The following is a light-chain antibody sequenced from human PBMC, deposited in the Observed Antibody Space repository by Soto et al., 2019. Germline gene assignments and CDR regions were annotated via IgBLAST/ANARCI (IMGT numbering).Light chain of an antibody. CDR3: QQYNNWPAIT. CDR2: DAS. J-gene: IGKJ5*01. CDR1: QGVSSN. Sequence: EIVMTPSPATLSVSPGERATLSCRASQGVSSNLAWYQQKPGQAPRLLIYDASTRATGIPARFSGSGSGTEFTLTISSLHSEDFAVYYCQQYNNWPAITFGQGTRLEIK. V-gene: IGKV3-15*01.